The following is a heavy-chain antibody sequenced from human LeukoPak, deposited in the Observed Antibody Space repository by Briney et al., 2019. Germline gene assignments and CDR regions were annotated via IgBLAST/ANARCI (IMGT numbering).Heavy chain of an antibody. V-gene: IGHV3-7*01. CDR2: IKQDESEK. J-gene: IGHJ4*02. Sequence: PGGSLRLSCAASGFTFSGYWMSWVRQAPGRGLEWVATIKQDESEKAYVDSVVGRFTSSRDNAKSSLFLQMDSLRAEDTAVYYCARFGMDAAIDYWGQGTLVTVSS. D-gene: IGHD2-15*01. CDR1: GFTFSGYW. CDR3: ARFGMDAAIDY.